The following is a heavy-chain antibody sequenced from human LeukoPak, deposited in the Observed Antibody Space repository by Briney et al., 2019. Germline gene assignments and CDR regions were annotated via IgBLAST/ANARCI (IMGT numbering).Heavy chain of an antibody. D-gene: IGHD6-13*01. CDR1: GFSFSHYS. CDR3: AISNLKNSSSWPSEIDY. V-gene: IGHV3-30*03. Sequence: QPGGSLRLSCAASGFSFSHYSMNWVRQAPGKGLEWVAVISYDGSNKYYADSVKGRFTISRDNSKKTLYLQMNSLRAEDTAVYYCAISNLKNSSSWPSEIDYWGQGTLVTVSS. J-gene: IGHJ4*02. CDR2: ISYDGSNK.